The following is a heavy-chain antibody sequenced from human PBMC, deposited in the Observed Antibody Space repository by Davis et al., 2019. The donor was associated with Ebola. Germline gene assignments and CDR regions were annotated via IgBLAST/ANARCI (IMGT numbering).Heavy chain of an antibody. CDR3: ARLPITIFGVVITNWFDA. CDR2: INAYNGNT. D-gene: IGHD3-3*01. V-gene: IGHV1-18*01. J-gene: IGHJ5*02. CDR1: GYTFTSYG. Sequence: ASVKVSCKASGYTFTSYGISWVRQAPGQGLEWMGWINAYNGNTNYAQKLQGRVTMTTDTSTSTAYMELRSLRSDDRAVYYCARLPITIFGVVITNWFDAWGQGTLVTVSS.